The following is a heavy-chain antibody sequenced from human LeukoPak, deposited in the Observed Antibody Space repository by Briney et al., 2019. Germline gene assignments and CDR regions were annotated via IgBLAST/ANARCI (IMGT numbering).Heavy chain of an antibody. CDR2: IYSSGST. CDR1: SGSISSGSFYY. CDR3: ARVDRFPNYYDSSGYRNYFDY. Sequence: SQTLSLTCTVSSGSISSGSFYYWNWIRQPAGKGLEWIGRIYSSGSTHYNPSLKSRVTISVDTSKNQFSLKLNSVTAADTAVYYCARVDRFPNYYDSSGYRNYFDYWGQGTLVTVSS. D-gene: IGHD3-22*01. J-gene: IGHJ4*02. V-gene: IGHV4-61*02.